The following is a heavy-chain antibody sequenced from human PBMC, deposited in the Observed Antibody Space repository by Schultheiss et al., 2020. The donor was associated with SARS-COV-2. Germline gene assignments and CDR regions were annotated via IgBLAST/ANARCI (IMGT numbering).Heavy chain of an antibody. Sequence: ASVKVSCKASGYTFTSYGISWVRQAPGQGLEWMGWISAYNGNTNYAQKLQGRVTMTTDTSTSTAYMELRSLRSDDKAVYYCAREGAAAGHNYYYYGMDVWGQGTTVTVSS. D-gene: IGHD6-13*01. J-gene: IGHJ6*02. CDR3: AREGAAAGHNYYYYGMDV. CDR1: GYTFTSYG. V-gene: IGHV1-18*01. CDR2: ISAYNGNT.